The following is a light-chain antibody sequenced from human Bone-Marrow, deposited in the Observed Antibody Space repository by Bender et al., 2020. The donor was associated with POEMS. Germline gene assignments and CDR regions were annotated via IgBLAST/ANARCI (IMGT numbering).Light chain of an antibody. V-gene: IGLV1-44*01. CDR2: EVT. CDR1: SSNIGTNP. J-gene: IGLJ1*01. CDR3: SSFAVTNRYV. Sequence: QSVLTQPPSASGTPGQRVTISCSGSSSNIGTNPVNWYQQYPGKAPKVIIYEVTQRPSGVPDRFSGSKSGNTASLTVSGLRAEDEADYYCSSFAVTNRYVFGTGTKVTVL.